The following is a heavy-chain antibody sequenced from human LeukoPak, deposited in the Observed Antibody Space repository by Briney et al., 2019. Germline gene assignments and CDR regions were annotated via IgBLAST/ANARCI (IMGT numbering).Heavy chain of an antibody. J-gene: IGHJ4*02. Sequence: QPGGSVTLFCAISGFTFSACELTWLPQAPGTGLMGVANIKQDGSEKYYVDSVKGRFIITRDNAKNSLYLQMNSLRAEDTAVYYCAREYCSGCTCYLLGYWGQGTLVAVSS. V-gene: IGHV3-7*04. CDR2: IKQDGSEK. CDR1: GFTFSACE. D-gene: IGHD2-15*01. CDR3: AREYCSGCTCYLLGY.